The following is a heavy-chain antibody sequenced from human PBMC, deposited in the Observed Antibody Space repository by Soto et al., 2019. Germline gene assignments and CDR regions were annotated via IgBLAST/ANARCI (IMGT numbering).Heavy chain of an antibody. J-gene: IGHJ6*03. CDR3: ATQTTPTGYYYYMDV. D-gene: IGHD4-17*01. V-gene: IGHV5-51*01. Sequence: GESLKISCXGSGYXFTSYXXGXXRQMPGKGLEWMGVICPGDSDTTYSPSFQGQVTISADKSISTAYLQWSSLKASDTAMYYCATQTTPTGYYYYMDVWGKGTTVTVSS. CDR2: ICPGDSDT. CDR1: GYXFTSYX.